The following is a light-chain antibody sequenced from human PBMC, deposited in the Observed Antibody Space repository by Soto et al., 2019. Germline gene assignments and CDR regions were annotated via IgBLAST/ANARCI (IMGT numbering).Light chain of an antibody. CDR1: QSVTSD. J-gene: IGKJ4*01. V-gene: IGKV3-15*01. CDR2: GAS. Sequence: EIVMTQSPATLSVSPGERATLSFRASQSVTSDLAWYQQKPGQAPRLLIYGASTRATAFPARFSGSGSGTEFTRTISSLQSADFAVYYCQQYNNWPLTFGGGTKVEIK. CDR3: QQYNNWPLT.